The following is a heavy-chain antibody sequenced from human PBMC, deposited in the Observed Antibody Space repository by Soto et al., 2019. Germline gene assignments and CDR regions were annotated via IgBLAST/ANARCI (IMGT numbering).Heavy chain of an antibody. D-gene: IGHD3-9*01. Sequence: ASVKVSCKASGYTFTTYYIHWVRQAPGQGLEWMGIIKPSGDTTGYAQKFQGRVAMTRDTSTDTVYMELSSLGSEDTAVYFCARESYFRGFDWLFAFDSWGQGALVTVSS. CDR3: ARESYFRGFDWLFAFDS. J-gene: IGHJ4*02. CDR1: GYTFTTYY. CDR2: IKPSGDTT. V-gene: IGHV1-46*01.